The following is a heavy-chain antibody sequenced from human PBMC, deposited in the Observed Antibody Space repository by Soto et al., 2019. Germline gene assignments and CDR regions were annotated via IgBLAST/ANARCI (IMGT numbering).Heavy chain of an antibody. CDR1: GYTFTSYG. V-gene: IGHV1-18*01. Sequence: QVQLVQSGAEVKKPGASVKVSCKASGYTFTSYGISWVRQAPGQGLEWMGWISAYNGNTNYAQKLQGRVTMPTDTSTSTAYMGLRSRRSDDTAVYYCARDRGAYGMDVWGQGTTVTVSS. J-gene: IGHJ6*02. CDR2: ISAYNGNT. CDR3: ARDRGAYGMDV.